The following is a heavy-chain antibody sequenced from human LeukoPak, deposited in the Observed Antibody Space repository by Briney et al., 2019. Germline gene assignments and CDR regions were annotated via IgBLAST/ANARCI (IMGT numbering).Heavy chain of an antibody. CDR1: GLTFSSYA. CDR3: AKDWGRLRPFDY. CDR2: IIDRGGSK. J-gene: IGHJ4*02. Sequence: VGSLRLSFAASGLTFSSYAMSLVRQAPGKGLEWVSSIIDRGGSKYDDDSVKGRFTISRDTSKDTLYLQMNSVRAEDTAVYYCAKDWGRLRPFDYWGQGTLVTVSS. D-gene: IGHD3-16*01. V-gene: IGHV3-23*01.